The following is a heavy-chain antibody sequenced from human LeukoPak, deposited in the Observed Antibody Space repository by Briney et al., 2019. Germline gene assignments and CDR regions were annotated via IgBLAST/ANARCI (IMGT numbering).Heavy chain of an antibody. D-gene: IGHD3-10*01. CDR2: ISYDESNK. Sequence: PGGSLRLSCAAYRFIFSSYGMHWVRQAPGKGLEWVAVISYDESNKYYADSVKGRFTISRDNSKNTLYLQMNSLRAEDTAVYYCAKDHGGSYYPNWFDPWGQGTRVTVSS. CDR1: RFIFSSYG. CDR3: AKDHGGSYYPNWFDP. V-gene: IGHV3-30*18. J-gene: IGHJ5*02.